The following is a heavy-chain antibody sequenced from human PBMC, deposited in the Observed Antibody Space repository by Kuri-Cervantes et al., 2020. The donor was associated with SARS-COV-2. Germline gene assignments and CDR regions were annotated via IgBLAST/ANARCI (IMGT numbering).Heavy chain of an antibody. D-gene: IGHD3-10*01. CDR3: AREAPGGPMGGFHDAFDI. CDR2: VKTNSGNT. J-gene: IGHJ3*02. CDR1: ETTFPNYD. Sequence: ASVKVSCKAPETTFPNYDINWVRQATGQGLEWMEMVKTNSGNTLYAQIFQGRVTMTRDTSISTAYMELSRLRSDDTAVYYCAREAPGGPMGGFHDAFDIWGQGTMVTVSS. V-gene: IGHV1-8*01.